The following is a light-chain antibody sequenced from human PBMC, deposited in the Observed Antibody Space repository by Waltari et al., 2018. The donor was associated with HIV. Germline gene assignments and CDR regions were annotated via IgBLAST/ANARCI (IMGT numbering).Light chain of an antibody. J-gene: IGLJ2*01. Sequence: QSALTQPRSVSGSPGQSVTISCTGTSSDVGGCNYVSWYQQHPGKAPKFMIYDVSKRPSGVPDRFSGSKSGNTASLTISGLQAEDEADYYCCSYAGNYTFVFGGGTKLTVL. CDR2: DVS. CDR3: CSYAGNYTFV. V-gene: IGLV2-11*01. CDR1: SSDVGGCNY.